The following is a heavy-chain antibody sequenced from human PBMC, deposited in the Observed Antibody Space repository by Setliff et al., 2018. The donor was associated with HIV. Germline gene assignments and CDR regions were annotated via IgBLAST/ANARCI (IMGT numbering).Heavy chain of an antibody. Sequence: GGSLRLSCAASGFTFSSYVMSWVRQAAGKGLEWVSAISGGGSSTYYADSVKGRFTISRDNSKNTLYLQMNSLRAEDTAVYYCAKAGYCSSTSCYSFDYWGQGTLVTVSS. J-gene: IGHJ4*02. CDR3: AKAGYCSSTSCYSFDY. CDR1: GFTFSSYV. V-gene: IGHV3-23*01. D-gene: IGHD2-2*02. CDR2: ISGGGSST.